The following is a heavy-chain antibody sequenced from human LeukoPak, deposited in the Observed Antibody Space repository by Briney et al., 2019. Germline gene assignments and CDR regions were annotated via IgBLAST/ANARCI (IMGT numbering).Heavy chain of an antibody. V-gene: IGHV5-51*01. J-gene: IGHJ4*02. CDR1: GYSFTNYW. D-gene: IGHD2-2*01. CDR3: AIGGDSSTSCYRCFNY. Sequence: ESLKISCEGSGYSFTNYWIGWVRQMPGKGLEWMGIIYPDDSDTRYSPSFQGQVTISADKSIGTAYLQWSSLKASDTAMYYCAIGGDSSTSCYRCFNYWGQGTLVTVSS. CDR2: IYPDDSDT.